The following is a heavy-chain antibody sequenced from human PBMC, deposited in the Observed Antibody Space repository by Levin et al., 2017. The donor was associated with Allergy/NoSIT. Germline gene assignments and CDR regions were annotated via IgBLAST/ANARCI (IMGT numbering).Heavy chain of an antibody. CDR2: IYPTGIT. CDR1: GGSISGFY. V-gene: IGHV4-4*07. CDR3: ARENRDSSGSNHYFDY. D-gene: IGHD3-22*01. Sequence: GSLRLSCSVSGGSISGFYWTWIRQPAGKGPEWIGRIYPTGITNYNPSLKSRLTMSVDTSENQFSLKLISVTAADTAVYYCARENRDSSGSNHYFDYWGQGTLVTVSS. J-gene: IGHJ4*02.